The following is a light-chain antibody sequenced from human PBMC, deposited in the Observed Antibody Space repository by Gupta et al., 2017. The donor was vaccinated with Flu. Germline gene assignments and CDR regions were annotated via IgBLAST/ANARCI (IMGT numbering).Light chain of an antibody. CDR3: QQNSNWPLT. Sequence: EIVLTQSPATLSLSPGERATLTCRASQSVNTFLTWYQQTPGQVPRLLIYGASNRATVIPARFSGSGSGTEFTLTISGLEPEDFAVYYCQQNSNWPLTFGGGTKVEIK. CDR1: QSVNTF. CDR2: GAS. V-gene: IGKV3-11*01. J-gene: IGKJ4*01.